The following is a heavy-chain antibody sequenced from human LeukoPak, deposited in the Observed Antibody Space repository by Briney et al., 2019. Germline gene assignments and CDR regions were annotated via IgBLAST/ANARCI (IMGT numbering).Heavy chain of an antibody. CDR2: IITNSAGWTP. J-gene: IGHJ4*02. D-gene: IGHD3-16*01. V-gene: IGHV3-15*01. CDR1: GFTFSNAY. CDR3: NPDRFY. Sequence: GGSLRLSCVASGFTFSNAYMSWVRQAPGKGLEWVGRIITNSAGWTPDYTAPVKGRLTMSRDDSKKTVYFQMNSLKIEETGVYYCNPDRFYWGQGILVTVSS.